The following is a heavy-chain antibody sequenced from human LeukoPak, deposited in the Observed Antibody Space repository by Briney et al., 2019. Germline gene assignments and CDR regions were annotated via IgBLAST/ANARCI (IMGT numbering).Heavy chain of an antibody. Sequence: PGGSLRLSCAASGFTFSNSWITWVRQALGKGLEWVANIKPDGSQTYYLDSVKGRFTVSRDNAKHSAYLQMNSLRAEDTAVYYCFGSGSYSNWDQGTLVTVSS. CDR3: FGSGSYSN. CDR1: GFTFSNSW. J-gene: IGHJ4*02. CDR2: IKPDGSQT. V-gene: IGHV3-7*01. D-gene: IGHD3-10*01.